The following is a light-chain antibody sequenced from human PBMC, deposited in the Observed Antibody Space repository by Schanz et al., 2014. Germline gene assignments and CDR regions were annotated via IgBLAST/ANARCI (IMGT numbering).Light chain of an antibody. J-gene: IGLJ1*01. Sequence: QSALTQPPSASGSPGQSVTISCTGTSSDIGRYNYVSWYQHHPGKAPKLLIYDVTKRPSGVPDRFSGSKSGNTASLTVSGLQAEDEADFYCASYTSNTTPFVFGTGTKLTVL. V-gene: IGLV2-8*01. CDR1: SSDIGRYNY. CDR2: DVT. CDR3: ASYTSNTTPFV.